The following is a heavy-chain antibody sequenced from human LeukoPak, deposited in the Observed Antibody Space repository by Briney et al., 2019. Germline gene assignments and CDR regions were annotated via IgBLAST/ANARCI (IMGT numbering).Heavy chain of an antibody. CDR2: IYYSGST. V-gene: IGHV4-59*01. D-gene: IGHD6-19*01. CDR1: GGSISSYF. Sequence: PSETLSLTCTVSGGSISSYFWSWIRQPPGKGVEWIGYIYYSGSTNYNPSHKSRVTISVDTSKNQFSLKLSSVTAADTAVYYCARDAPSAGLDYWGQGTLVTVSS. J-gene: IGHJ4*02. CDR3: ARDAPSAGLDY.